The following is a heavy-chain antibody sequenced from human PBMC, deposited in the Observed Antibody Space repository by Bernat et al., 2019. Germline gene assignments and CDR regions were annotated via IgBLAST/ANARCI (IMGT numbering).Heavy chain of an antibody. J-gene: IGHJ4*02. CDR1: GDSVTSFY. Sequence: QLQVQMSGPGLVKPSETLSLTCTLSGDSVTSFYWAWIRQPPGKGLEWIGSVRYSGSANYNPSLVSRVTLSVDTSKSQFSLNLNSATAADTAVYFCVRHETNYYGSGQPFDFLGQGTLVTVSS. V-gene: IGHV4-39*01. CDR3: VRHETNYYGSGQPFDF. CDR2: VRYSGSA. D-gene: IGHD3-10*01.